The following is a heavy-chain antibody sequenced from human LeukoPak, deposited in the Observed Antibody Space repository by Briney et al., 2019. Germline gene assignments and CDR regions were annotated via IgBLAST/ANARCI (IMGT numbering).Heavy chain of an antibody. J-gene: IGHJ6*03. V-gene: IGHV1-18*01. CDR1: GYTFTICG. CDR3: ARGSAMVRSYYYYYMDV. Sequence: ASVKVSCTASGYTFTICGISWVRQAPGHGLEWMGWISAYNGNTNYAPKLQGRVTMTACTSTSTAYRELRSLRSEDTAVYYCARGSAMVRSYYYYYMDVWGKGTTVTVSS. CDR2: ISAYNGNT. D-gene: IGHD3-10*01.